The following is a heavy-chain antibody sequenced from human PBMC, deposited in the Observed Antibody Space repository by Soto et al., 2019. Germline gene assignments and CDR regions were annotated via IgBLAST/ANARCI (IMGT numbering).Heavy chain of an antibody. CDR3: TTDPRPGVVTAIPQYYYYGMDV. CDR1: GFTVSSNY. CDR2: IYSGGST. V-gene: IGHV3-66*01. J-gene: IGHJ6*02. D-gene: IGHD2-21*02. Sequence: EVQLVESGGGLVQPGGSLRLSCAASGFTVSSNYMSWVRQAPGKGLEWVSVIYSGGSTYYADSVKGRFTISRDNSKNTLYLQMNSLKTEDTAVYYCTTDPRPGVVTAIPQYYYYGMDVWGQGTTVTVSS.